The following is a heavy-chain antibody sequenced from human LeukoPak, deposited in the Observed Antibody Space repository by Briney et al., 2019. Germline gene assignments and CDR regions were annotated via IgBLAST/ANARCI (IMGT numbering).Heavy chain of an antibody. Sequence: SETLSLTCTVSGGSISSYYWSWIRQPPGKVLEWIGYIYYSGSTHYNPSLKSRVTISVDTAKNQFSLKLSSVTAADTVVYYCARWALYTVDAFDIWGQGTMVTVSS. CDR2: IYYSGST. CDR1: GGSISSYY. D-gene: IGHD2-2*02. V-gene: IGHV4-59*08. J-gene: IGHJ3*02. CDR3: ARWALYTVDAFDI.